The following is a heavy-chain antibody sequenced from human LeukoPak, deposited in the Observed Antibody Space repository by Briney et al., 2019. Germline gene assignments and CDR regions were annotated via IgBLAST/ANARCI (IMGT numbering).Heavy chain of an antibody. D-gene: IGHD3-22*01. Sequence: GGSLRLSCAASGFTFSNSAMSWVRQAPGKGLEWVSTIGVGGSSTYYADSVKGRFTISRDNCKNTLYLQMNSLRAEDTAVYYCAKDGGGYYDSRGYPLWGQGTLVTISS. CDR2: IGVGGSST. CDR3: AKDGGGYYDSRGYPL. J-gene: IGHJ1*01. V-gene: IGHV3-23*01. CDR1: GFTFSNSA.